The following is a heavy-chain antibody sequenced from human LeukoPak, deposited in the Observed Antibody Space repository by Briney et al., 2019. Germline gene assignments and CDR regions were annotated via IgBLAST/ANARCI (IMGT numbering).Heavy chain of an antibody. CDR1: GYTFTTYA. CDR3: ASFSPTTVTFDY. V-gene: IGHV1-18*01. D-gene: IGHD1-1*01. Sequence: VASVKVSCKASGYTFTTYAITWVRQAPGQGLEWMGWISTYNGNTNYAQKLQGRVTMTTDTSTSTAYMELRSLRSDDTAVYHCASFSPTTVTFDYWGQGTLVTVSS. J-gene: IGHJ4*02. CDR2: ISTYNGNT.